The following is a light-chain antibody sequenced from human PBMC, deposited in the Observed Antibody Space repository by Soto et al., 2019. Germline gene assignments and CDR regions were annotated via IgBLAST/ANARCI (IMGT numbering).Light chain of an antibody. V-gene: IGKV3-20*01. CDR3: PQYGGAPYT. J-gene: IGKJ2*01. CDR1: QSVVSDY. CDR2: GAS. Sequence: EIVLTQSPDTLSLSPGEGVTLSCRASQSVVSDYVAWYQQKPGQAPRLLIYGASIGDTGLPARFSGSGSGTDFTLTISRLEPEDFAVYYCPQYGGAPYTFGPGT.